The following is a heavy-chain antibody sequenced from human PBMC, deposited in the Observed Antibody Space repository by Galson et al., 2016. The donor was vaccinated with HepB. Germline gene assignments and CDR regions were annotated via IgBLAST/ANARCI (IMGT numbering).Heavy chain of an antibody. CDR3: ARSPAAYNAEWFDL. Sequence: SLRLSCAASGFTFRNYAMSWVRQIPGKGLEWVSVISGGGGSTYYAGSVKGRFTITRDNSKDTLILQMSTLTAEDTATYFCARSPAAYNAEWFDLWGQGTLVTVSS. V-gene: IGHV3-23*01. CDR1: GFTFRNYA. D-gene: IGHD2-2*01. CDR2: ISGGGGST. J-gene: IGHJ5*02.